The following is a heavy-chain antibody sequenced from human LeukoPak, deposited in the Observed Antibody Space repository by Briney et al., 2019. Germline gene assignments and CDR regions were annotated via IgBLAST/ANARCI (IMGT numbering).Heavy chain of an antibody. CDR3: ARETDFWSGYYRSHYFDY. D-gene: IGHD3-3*01. V-gene: IGHV3-74*01. CDR2: ISGGGSAT. Sequence: PGGSLRLSCAASGFTFSSYWMHWVRQAPGKGLVWISRISGGGSATSYADSVKGRFTISSDNAKNTLYLQMNSLRAEDTAVYYCARETDFWSGYYRSHYFDYWGQGTLVTVSS. J-gene: IGHJ4*02. CDR1: GFTFSSYW.